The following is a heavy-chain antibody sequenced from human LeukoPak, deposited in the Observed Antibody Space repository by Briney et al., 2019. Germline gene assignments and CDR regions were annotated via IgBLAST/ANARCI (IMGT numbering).Heavy chain of an antibody. CDR1: GGSISSSSYY. J-gene: IGHJ1*01. D-gene: IGHD3-22*01. CDR3: AMGPPRGYYDSSGYYYDSPLRFQH. Sequence: SETLSLTCTVSGGSISSSSYYWGWIRQPPGKGLEWIGSIYYSGSTYYNPSLKSRVTISVDTSKNQFSLKLSSVTAADTAVYYCAMGPPRGYYDSSGYYYDSPLRFQHWGQGTLVTVSS. V-gene: IGHV4-39*07. CDR2: IYYSGST.